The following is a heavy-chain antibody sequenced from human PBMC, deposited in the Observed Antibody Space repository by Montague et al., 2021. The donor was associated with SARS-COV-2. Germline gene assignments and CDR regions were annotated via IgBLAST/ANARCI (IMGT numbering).Heavy chain of an antibody. CDR3: ARDLDYGGNSLFDY. CDR2: ISSRGSAV. V-gene: IGHV3-48*03. J-gene: IGHJ4*02. CDR1: GFTFSSYE. D-gene: IGHD4-23*01. Sequence: SLSLSWSAYGFTFSSYEMNWIRQAPGKGLEWVSYISSRGSAVFSYADSVKGRFTISRDNARNSLFLQMNSLTVDDTGVYYCARDLDYGGNSLFDYWGQGTLVTVSS.